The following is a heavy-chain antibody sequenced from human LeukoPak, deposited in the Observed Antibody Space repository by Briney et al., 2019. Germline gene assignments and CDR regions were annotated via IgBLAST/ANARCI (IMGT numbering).Heavy chain of an antibody. CDR1: GGSFSGYY. Sequence: SETLSLTCAVYGGSFSGYYWSWIRQPPGKGLEWIGEINHSGSTNYNPSLKSRVTISVDTSKNQFSLKLSSVTATDTAVYYCARRRGVGCAFDIWGQGTMVTVSS. J-gene: IGHJ3*02. D-gene: IGHD3-10*01. CDR2: INHSGST. V-gene: IGHV4-34*01. CDR3: ARRRGVGCAFDI.